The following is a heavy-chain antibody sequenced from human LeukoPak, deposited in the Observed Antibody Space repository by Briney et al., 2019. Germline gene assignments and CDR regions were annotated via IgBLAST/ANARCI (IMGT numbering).Heavy chain of an antibody. V-gene: IGHV1-18*01. CDR2: ISAYNGNT. J-gene: IGHJ4*02. D-gene: IGHD5-24*01. CDR1: GYTFTRYG. Sequence: GASVKVSCKASGYTFTRYGISWVRQAPGQGLEWMGWISAYNGNTNYAQKLQGRVTMTTDTSTSTAYMELRSLRSDDTAVYYCARERRDGYNLRYYFDNWGQGTLVTVSS. CDR3: ARERRDGYNLRYYFDN.